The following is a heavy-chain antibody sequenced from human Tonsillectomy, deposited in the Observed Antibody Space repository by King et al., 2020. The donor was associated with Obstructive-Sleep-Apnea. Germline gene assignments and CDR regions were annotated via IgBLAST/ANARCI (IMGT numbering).Heavy chain of an antibody. Sequence: QLQESGPGLVKPSETLSLTCSVSGGSISSYYWSWIRQPPGKGLEWIGYIYYSGSPNYNPSLKSRVTMSVDTSKNQFSLKVTSVTAADTAVYYCARQAHCRGGTCYSDWYFDLWGRGTLVTVSS. J-gene: IGHJ2*01. CDR3: ARQAHCRGGTCYSDWYFDL. CDR1: GGSISSYY. D-gene: IGHD2-15*01. CDR2: IYYSGSP. V-gene: IGHV4-59*08.